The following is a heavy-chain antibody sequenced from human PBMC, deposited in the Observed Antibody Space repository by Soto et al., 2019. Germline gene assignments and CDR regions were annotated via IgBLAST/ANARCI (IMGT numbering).Heavy chain of an antibody. CDR2: IYYSGST. J-gene: IGHJ6*02. Sequence: PSETLSLTCTVSGGSISGYYWSWIRQPPGKGLEWIGYIYYSGSTNYNPSLKSRVTISVDTSKNQFSLKLSSVTAADTAVYYCARVLTNYYYDSSGYGWLADGMDVWGQGTTVTVSS. V-gene: IGHV4-59*01. CDR3: ARVLTNYYYDSSGYGWLADGMDV. CDR1: GGSISGYY. D-gene: IGHD3-22*01.